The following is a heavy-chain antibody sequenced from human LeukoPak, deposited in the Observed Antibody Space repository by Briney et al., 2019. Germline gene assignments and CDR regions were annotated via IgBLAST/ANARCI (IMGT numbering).Heavy chain of an antibody. Sequence: ASVKVSCKASGGTFSSYAINWVRQATGQGLEWMGWMNPNSGNTGYAQKFQGRVTMTRNTSISTAYMELSSLRSEDTAVYYCARGGPGYSSSWYLSYYYYYMDVWGKGTTVTVSS. J-gene: IGHJ6*03. CDR3: ARGGPGYSSSWYLSYYYYYMDV. V-gene: IGHV1-8*02. D-gene: IGHD6-13*01. CDR1: GGTFSSYA. CDR2: MNPNSGNT.